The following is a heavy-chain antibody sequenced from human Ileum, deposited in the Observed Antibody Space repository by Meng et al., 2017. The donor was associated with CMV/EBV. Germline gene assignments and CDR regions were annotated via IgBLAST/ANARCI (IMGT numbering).Heavy chain of an antibody. CDR1: GGSISSGDYW. J-gene: IGHJ2*01. CDR2: ISYSGST. Sequence: QVQLKGSGPGLATPSQTLSLTCTVSGGSISSGDYWWSWIRQPPGMGLEWIGYISYSGSTYYNPSLRSRVTVSVDTSNNQFSLDLRSGTAADTAVYYCARAVAGWYFDLWGRGTLVTVSS. D-gene: IGHD3-10*01. CDR3: ARAVAGWYFDL. V-gene: IGHV4-30-4*08.